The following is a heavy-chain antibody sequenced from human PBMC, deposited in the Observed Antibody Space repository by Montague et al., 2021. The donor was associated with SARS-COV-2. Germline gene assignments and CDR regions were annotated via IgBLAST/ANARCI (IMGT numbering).Heavy chain of an antibody. Sequence: SETLSLTCTVSGGSISSPDYYWGWIRQSPGKGLGWIGSISYAGRTYYNPSLRSRVSFSMDTSKNHFSLSLNSVTAADTAVYFCARQLPSYCSANKCYPYYWDVGGQGALVPGSS. CDR2: ISYAGRT. D-gene: IGHD2-15*01. V-gene: IGHV4-39*01. J-gene: IGHJ1*01. CDR3: ARQLPSYCSANKCYPYYWDV. CDR1: GGSISSPDYY.